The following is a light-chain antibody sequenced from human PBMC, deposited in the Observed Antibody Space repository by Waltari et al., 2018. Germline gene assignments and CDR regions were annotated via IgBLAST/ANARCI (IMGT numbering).Light chain of an antibody. Sequence: EIVLTQSPGTLSLSPGDRATLSCRASQSVSSSYFAWYQQKPGQAPRLLIHGASSRATGVPDRFSGRGSGTDFTLTISRLEPEDFAVYYCQQYGRSWNTFGQGTKLEIK. CDR2: GAS. J-gene: IGKJ2*01. CDR1: QSVSSSY. CDR3: QQYGRSWNT. V-gene: IGKV3-20*01.